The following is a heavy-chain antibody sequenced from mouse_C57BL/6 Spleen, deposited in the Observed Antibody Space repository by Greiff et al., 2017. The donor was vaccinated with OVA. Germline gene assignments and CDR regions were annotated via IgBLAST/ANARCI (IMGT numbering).Heavy chain of an antibody. CDR3: ARWGLRRHAMDY. D-gene: IGHD2-4*01. CDR2: IDPSDSYT. V-gene: IGHV1-50*01. CDR1: GYTFTSYW. Sequence: QVQLQQPGAELVKPGASVKLSCKASGYTFTSYWMQWVKQRPGQGLEWIGEIDPSDSYTNYNQKFKGKATLTVDTSSSTAYMQLSSLTSEDSAVYYCARWGLRRHAMDYWGQGTSVTVSS. J-gene: IGHJ4*01.